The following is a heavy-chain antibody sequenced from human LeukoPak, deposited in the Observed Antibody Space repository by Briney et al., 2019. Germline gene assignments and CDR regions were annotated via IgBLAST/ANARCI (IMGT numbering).Heavy chain of an antibody. D-gene: IGHD3-3*01. CDR2: IYYSGST. Sequence: PSETLSLTCTVSGGSISSSSYYWGWIRQPPGKGLEWIGSIYYSGSTYYNPSLKSRVTISVDTSKNQFSLKLSSVTAADTVVYYCARRGRHYDFWSGYYKRKGYFDYWGQGTLVTVSS. CDR1: GGSISSSSYY. J-gene: IGHJ4*02. V-gene: IGHV4-39*01. CDR3: ARRGRHYDFWSGYYKRKGYFDY.